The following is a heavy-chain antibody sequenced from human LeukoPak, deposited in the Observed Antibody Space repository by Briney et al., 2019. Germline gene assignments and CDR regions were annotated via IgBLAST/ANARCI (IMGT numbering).Heavy chain of an antibody. CDR1: GFTFGSYA. J-gene: IGHJ4*02. V-gene: IGHV3-23*01. Sequence: GGSLRLSCAASGFTFGSYAMNWVRQAPGKGLEWVSSISDGGDSTYYADSVKGRFTISRDNAKNSLYLQMNSLRAEDTAVYYCARGGLSSAASFDYWGQGTLVTVSS. CDR2: ISDGGDST. D-gene: IGHD6-19*01. CDR3: ARGGLSSAASFDY.